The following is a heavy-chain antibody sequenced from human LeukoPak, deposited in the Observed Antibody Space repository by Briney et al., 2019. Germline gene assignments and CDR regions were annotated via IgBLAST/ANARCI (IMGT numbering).Heavy chain of an antibody. CDR2: IYYSGST. J-gene: IGHJ4*02. CDR1: GGSISSYY. D-gene: IGHD3-22*01. V-gene: IGHV4-59*08. CDR3: ARLDYYDSSQVFDY. Sequence: SETLSLTCTVSGGSISSYYWSWTRQPPGKGLEWIGYIYYSGSTNYNPSLKSRVTISVDTSKNQFSLKLSSVTAADTAVYYCARLDYYDSSQVFDYWGQGTLVTVSS.